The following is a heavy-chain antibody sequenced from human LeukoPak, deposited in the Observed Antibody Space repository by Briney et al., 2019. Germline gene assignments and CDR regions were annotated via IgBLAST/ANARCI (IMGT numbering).Heavy chain of an antibody. J-gene: IGHJ3*02. D-gene: IGHD6-13*01. Sequence: PGGSLRLSCAASGFTFSSYSMNWVRQAPGKGLEWVSSISSSSSYIYYADSVKGRFTISRDNSKNTLYLQMNSLRAEDTAVYYCVAAGLSASGAFDIWGQGTMVTVSS. V-gene: IGHV3-21*01. CDR3: VAAGLSASGAFDI. CDR1: GFTFSSYS. CDR2: ISSSSSYI.